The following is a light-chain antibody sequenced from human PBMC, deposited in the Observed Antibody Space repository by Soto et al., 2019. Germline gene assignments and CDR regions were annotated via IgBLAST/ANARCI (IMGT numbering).Light chain of an antibody. J-gene: IGLJ2*01. CDR2: DVD. CDR1: SSDVGFYNY. V-gene: IGLV2-11*01. Sequence: QSALTQPRSVSGSPGQSVTISCTGTSSDVGFYNYVSWYQQHPGKAPKIMIYDVDKRPSGVPDRFSGSKSGNTASLTISGLQPEDEADYYCCSYAGYYNSIFGGVTKLTVL. CDR3: CSYAGYYNSI.